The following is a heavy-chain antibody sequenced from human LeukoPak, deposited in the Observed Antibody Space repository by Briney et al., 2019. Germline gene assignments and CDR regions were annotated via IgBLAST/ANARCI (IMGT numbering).Heavy chain of an antibody. CDR3: AREPVRELLATYYYYGMDV. J-gene: IGHJ6*02. CDR1: GYTFTSYG. D-gene: IGHD1-26*01. V-gene: IGHV1-18*01. Sequence: GASVKVSCKASGYTFTSYGISWVRRAPGQGLEWMGWISAYNGNTNYAQKLQGRVTMTTDTSTSTAYMELRSLRSDDTAVYYCAREPVRELLATYYYYGMDVWGQGTTVTVSS. CDR2: ISAYNGNT.